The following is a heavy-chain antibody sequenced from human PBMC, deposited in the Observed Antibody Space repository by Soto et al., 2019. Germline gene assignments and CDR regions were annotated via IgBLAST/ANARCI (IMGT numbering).Heavy chain of an antibody. CDR3: AKENGYSSSWFEFDY. J-gene: IGHJ4*02. V-gene: IGHV3-23*01. CDR1: GLTFSSYA. Sequence: EVQLLESGGGLVQPGGSLRLSCAAPGLTFSSYAMSWVRQAPGKGLEWVSAISGSGGSTYYADSVKGRFTISRDNSKNTLYLQMNSLRAEDTAVYYCAKENGYSSSWFEFDYWGQGTLVTVSS. D-gene: IGHD6-13*01. CDR2: ISGSGGST.